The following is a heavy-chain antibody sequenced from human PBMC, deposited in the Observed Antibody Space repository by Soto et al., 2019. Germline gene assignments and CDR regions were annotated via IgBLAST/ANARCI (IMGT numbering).Heavy chain of an antibody. D-gene: IGHD2-2*01. CDR3: ARDDILVIPGGSYNYGMDV. Sequence: QVQLVESGGGVVQPGRSLRLSCAASGFTFSDYAMHWVRQAPGKGLEWVAVVAYDGSSKYYADSVKGRFTISRDNSRTTVYLQMNSLRDEDTAMYYCARDDILVIPGGSYNYGMDVWGHGTTVTVSS. CDR1: GFTFSDYA. CDR2: VAYDGSSK. V-gene: IGHV3-30*04. J-gene: IGHJ6*02.